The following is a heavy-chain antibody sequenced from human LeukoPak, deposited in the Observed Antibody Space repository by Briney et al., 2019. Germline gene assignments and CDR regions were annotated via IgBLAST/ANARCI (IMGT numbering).Heavy chain of an antibody. D-gene: IGHD4-11*01. V-gene: IGHV3-53*01. CDR1: GFIVSIKY. Sequence: GGSLRLSCAASGFIVSIKYMSWVRQAPGKGLEWVSVIHSDGSTYYADSVKGRFTISRDNSKNTLYLQMNSLRAEDTAVYYCARVQYGSFDYWGQGTLVTVSS. CDR2: IHSDGST. J-gene: IGHJ4*02. CDR3: ARVQYGSFDY.